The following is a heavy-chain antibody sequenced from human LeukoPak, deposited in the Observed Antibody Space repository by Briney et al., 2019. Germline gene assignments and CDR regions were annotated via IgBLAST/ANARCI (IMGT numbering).Heavy chain of an antibody. Sequence: PGGSLRLFCAASGFTFSSYGMHWVRQAPGKGLEWVAVISYDGSNKYYADSVKGRFTISRDNSKNTLYLQMNSLRAEDTAVYYCAKGSLFDYWGQGTLVTVSS. V-gene: IGHV3-30*18. CDR1: GFTFSSYG. CDR3: AKGSLFDY. J-gene: IGHJ4*02. CDR2: ISYDGSNK.